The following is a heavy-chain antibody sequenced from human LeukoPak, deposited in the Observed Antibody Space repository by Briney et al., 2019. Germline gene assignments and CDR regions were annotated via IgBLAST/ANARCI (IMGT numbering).Heavy chain of an antibody. Sequence: GGSLRLSCAASGFTFSNAWMSWVRQAPGKGLEWVGRIKSKTDGGTTDYAAPVKGRFTISRDDSKNTLYLQMNSLKTKDTAVYYCTTGMGVTIFGVVITYGMDVWGQGTTVTVSS. CDR3: TTGMGVTIFGVVITYGMDV. V-gene: IGHV3-15*01. D-gene: IGHD3-3*01. CDR1: GFTFSNAW. CDR2: IKSKTDGGTT. J-gene: IGHJ6*02.